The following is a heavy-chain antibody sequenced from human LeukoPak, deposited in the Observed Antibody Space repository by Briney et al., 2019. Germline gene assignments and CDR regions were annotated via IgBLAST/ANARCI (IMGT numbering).Heavy chain of an antibody. CDR1: AYTFTSYG. Sequence: ASVKVSCKDSAYTFTSYGISWVRQAPGQGLEWMGWISAYNGNTNYAQRLRGRVTITTDTSTSTAYMELRSLRSDDRAVYYCAIQYGSGHFTYYFDSWGQGTLVTVSS. D-gene: IGHD6-19*01. CDR3: AIQYGSGHFTYYFDS. V-gene: IGHV1-18*01. J-gene: IGHJ4*02. CDR2: ISAYNGNT.